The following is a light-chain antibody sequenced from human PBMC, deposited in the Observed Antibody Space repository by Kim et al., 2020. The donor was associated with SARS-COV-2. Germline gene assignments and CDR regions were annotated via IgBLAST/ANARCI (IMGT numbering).Light chain of an antibody. CDR2: DAT. CDR1: QSVSGSY. CDR3: QQYGSSPQT. J-gene: IGKJ1*01. Sequence: EIVLTQSPGTLSLSPGERATFSCRASQSVSGSYSAWYQQKPGQAPRLLIYDATTRATGIPDRFSGGGSGTDFTLTISRLEPEDFAVYYCQQYGSSPQTFGQGTKVDIK. V-gene: IGKV3-20*01.